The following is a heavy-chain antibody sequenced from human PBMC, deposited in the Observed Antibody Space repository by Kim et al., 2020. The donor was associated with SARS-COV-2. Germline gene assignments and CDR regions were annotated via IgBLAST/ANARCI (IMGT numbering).Heavy chain of an antibody. CDR3: ALGGVLMVYAMPYYYGMDV. J-gene: IGHJ6*02. D-gene: IGHD2-8*01. V-gene: IGHV1-69*13. CDR2: IIPIFGTA. Sequence: SVKVSCKASGGTFSSYAISWVRQAPGQGLEWMGGIIPIFGTANYAQKFQGRVTITADESTSTAYMELSSLRSEDTAVYYCALGGVLMVYAMPYYYGMDVWGQGTTVTVSS. CDR1: GGTFSSYA.